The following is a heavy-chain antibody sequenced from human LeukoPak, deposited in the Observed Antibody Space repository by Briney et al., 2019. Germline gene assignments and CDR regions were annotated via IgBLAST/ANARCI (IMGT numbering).Heavy chain of an antibody. J-gene: IGHJ5*02. Sequence: GSSVKVSCKASGYTFTGYYMHWVRQAPGQGLEWMGWINPNSGGTNYAQKFQGRVTMTRDTSISTAYMELSRLRSDDTAVYYCARDGVGAGNWFDPWGQGTLVTVSS. CDR1: GYTFTGYY. D-gene: IGHD1-26*01. V-gene: IGHV1-2*02. CDR2: INPNSGGT. CDR3: ARDGVGAGNWFDP.